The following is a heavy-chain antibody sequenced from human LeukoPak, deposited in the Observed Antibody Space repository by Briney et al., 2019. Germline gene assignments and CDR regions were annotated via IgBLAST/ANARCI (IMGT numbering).Heavy chain of an antibody. CDR1: GFTFSSFN. V-gene: IGHV3-48*02. CDR3: ATSVI. CDR2: ISSSSSSI. D-gene: IGHD2-21*01. J-gene: IGHJ4*02. Sequence: GGSLGLSCAASGFTFSSFNMNWVRQAPGKGLEWISYISSSSSSIYYADSVKGRFTISRDNAKNSLYLQMNSLREEDTAVYYCATSVIRGQGTLVTVSS.